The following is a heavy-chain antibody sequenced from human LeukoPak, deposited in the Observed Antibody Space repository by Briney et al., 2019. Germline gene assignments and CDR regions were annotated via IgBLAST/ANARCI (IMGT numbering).Heavy chain of an antibody. CDR2: INHSGST. Sequence: SETLSLTCAVYGGSFSGYYWSWIRQPPGKGLEWIGEINHSGSTNYNPSLKSRVTISVDTSKNQFSLKLSSVTAADTAVYYCAKIPRPNHSNHEPNWGRGTLVTVSS. D-gene: IGHD1-14*01. CDR3: AKIPRPNHSNHEPN. J-gene: IGHJ4*02. CDR1: GGSFSGYY. V-gene: IGHV4-34*01.